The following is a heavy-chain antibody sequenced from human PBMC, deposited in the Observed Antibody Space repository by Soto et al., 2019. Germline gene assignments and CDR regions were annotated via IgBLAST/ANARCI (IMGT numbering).Heavy chain of an antibody. V-gene: IGHV3-23*01. CDR2: ISGSGGST. D-gene: IGHD3-22*01. CDR3: AKDASNDSMARWFDP. J-gene: IGHJ5*02. Sequence: PAGSLRLSCAASGFTFSSYAMSWVRQAPGKGLEWVSAISGSGGSTYYADSVKGRFTISRDNSKNTLYLQMNSVRAEDTAVYYCAKDASNDSMARWFDPWGQGTLVTVSS. CDR1: GFTFSSYA.